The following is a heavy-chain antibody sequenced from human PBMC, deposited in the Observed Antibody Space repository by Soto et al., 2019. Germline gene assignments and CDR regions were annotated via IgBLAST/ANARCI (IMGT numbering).Heavy chain of an antibody. CDR3: ARGGGYSYPFDY. V-gene: IGHV4-59*01. CDR1: GGSISSYY. D-gene: IGHD2-15*01. CDR2: IYYSGST. J-gene: IGHJ4*02. Sequence: SSETLSLTCTVSGGSISSYYWSWIRQPPGKGLEWIGYIYYSGSTNYNPSLKSRVTISVDTSKNQFSLKLSSVTAADTAVYYCARGGGYSYPFDYWGQGTLVTVSS.